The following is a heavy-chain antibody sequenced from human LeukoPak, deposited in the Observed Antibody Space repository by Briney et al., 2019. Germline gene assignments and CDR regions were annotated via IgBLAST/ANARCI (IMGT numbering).Heavy chain of an antibody. D-gene: IGHD3-22*01. CDR2: ITSSGNYI. Sequence: PGGSLRLSCAASGFTFSTYSMNWVRQAPGKGLEWVSSITSSGNYIYYADSVKGRFTVSRDNAKNSLYLQMNSLRAEDTAVYYCARVAYYYGSSGYSFDYWGQGTLVTVSS. V-gene: IGHV3-21*01. J-gene: IGHJ4*02. CDR3: ARVAYYYGSSGYSFDY. CDR1: GFTFSTYS.